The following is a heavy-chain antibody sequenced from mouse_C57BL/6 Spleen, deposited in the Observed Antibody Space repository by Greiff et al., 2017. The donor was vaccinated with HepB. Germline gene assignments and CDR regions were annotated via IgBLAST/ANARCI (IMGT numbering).Heavy chain of an antibody. D-gene: IGHD2-4*01. Sequence: QVQLQQSGAELVRPGTSVKVSCKASGYAFTNYLIEWVKQRPGQGLEWIGVINPGSGGTNYNEKFKGKATLTADKSSRTAYMQLSSLTSEDSAVYFCARSCIYYDYDGLYAMDYWGQGTSVTVSS. J-gene: IGHJ4*01. CDR3: ARSCIYYDYDGLYAMDY. V-gene: IGHV1-54*01. CDR2: INPGSGGT. CDR1: GYAFTNYL.